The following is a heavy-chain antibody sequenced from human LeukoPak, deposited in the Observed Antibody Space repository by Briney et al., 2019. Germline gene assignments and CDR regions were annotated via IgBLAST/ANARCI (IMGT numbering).Heavy chain of an antibody. Sequence: GESLRLSCAASGFTFSSAWMSWVRQAPGKGLEWVGHIKSKTDGGTTDYAAPVKGRFTISRDDSKDTLYLQVNSLKTEDTAVYYCTTAYYYGTGGAHHWGQGTLVTVSS. J-gene: IGHJ5*02. CDR3: TTAYYYGTGGAHH. CDR2: IKSKTDGGTT. V-gene: IGHV3-15*01. D-gene: IGHD3-10*01. CDR1: GFTFSSAW.